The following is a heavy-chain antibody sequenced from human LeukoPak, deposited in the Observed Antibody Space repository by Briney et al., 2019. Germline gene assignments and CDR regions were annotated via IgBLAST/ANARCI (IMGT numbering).Heavy chain of an antibody. V-gene: IGHV1-8*01. CDR2: MNPNSGNT. D-gene: IGHD6-13*01. CDR3: ARGGVLVAAADNDAFDI. Sequence: ASVKVSCTASGYTFTSYDINWVRQATGQGLEWMGWMNPNSGNTGYAQKFQGRVTMTRNTSISTAYMELSSLRSEDTAVYYCARGGVLVAAADNDAFDIWGQGTMVTVSS. CDR1: GYTFTSYD. J-gene: IGHJ3*02.